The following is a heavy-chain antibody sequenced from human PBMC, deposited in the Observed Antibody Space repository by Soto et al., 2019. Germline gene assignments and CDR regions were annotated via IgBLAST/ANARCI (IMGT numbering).Heavy chain of an antibody. J-gene: IGHJ4*02. D-gene: IGHD3-3*01. CDR3: AKVLYGVVTYFDS. V-gene: IGHV3-23*01. CDR1: GFTFSSYG. Sequence: EVQLLESGGGLVQPGGSLRLSCASSGFTFSSYGMTWVRRPTGKGLEWVSAISGSGAATYYADSVQGRFTISRDNSNNTLYLQMNSLRAEDTAVYSCAKVLYGVVTYFDSWGQGTLVTVSS. CDR2: ISGSGAAT.